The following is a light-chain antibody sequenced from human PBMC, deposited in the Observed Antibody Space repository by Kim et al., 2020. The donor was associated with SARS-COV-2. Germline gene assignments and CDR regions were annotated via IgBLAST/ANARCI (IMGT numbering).Light chain of an antibody. J-gene: IGLJ2*01. V-gene: IGLV2-14*03. CDR2: GVN. Sequence: QSALTQPASVSGSPGQSITISCTGTSSDVNSHNYVSWYQQYPGKAPKLIIYGVNKRPSGVSYRFSASKSGNTASLTISGLQAEDEADYYCSSYTSIKFVVFGGGTKVTVL. CDR3: SSYTSIKFVV. CDR1: SSDVNSHNY.